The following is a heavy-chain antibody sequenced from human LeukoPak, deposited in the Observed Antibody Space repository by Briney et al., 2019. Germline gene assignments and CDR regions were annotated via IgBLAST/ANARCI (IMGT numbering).Heavy chain of an antibody. V-gene: IGHV4-30-4*08. Sequence: PSQTLSLTCTVSGGSISSGDYYWSWSRQPPGKGLEWSGEINHSGSTNYNPSLKGRVTISVDTSKNQFSLKLSSVTAADTAVYYCARKAGTLQDIVVVPARYYYMDVWGKRTTVTVSS. J-gene: IGHJ6*03. CDR1: GGSISSGDYY. D-gene: IGHD2-2*01. CDR2: INHSGST. CDR3: ARKAGTLQDIVVVPARYYYMDV.